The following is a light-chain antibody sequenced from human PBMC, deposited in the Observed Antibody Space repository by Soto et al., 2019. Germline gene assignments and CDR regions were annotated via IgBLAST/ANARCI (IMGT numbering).Light chain of an antibody. CDR2: LGS. CDR1: QSLLHSNGNNY. Sequence: DIVMTQSPLSLPVTPGEPASISCRSSQSLLHSNGNNYLDWYLQKPGQSPQLLIYLGSTRASGVHDGFRGMGSDTDFKLKITRVVAEDVGVSYCNAARQSPFTFGQGTKLEVK. CDR3: NAARQSPFT. J-gene: IGKJ2*01. V-gene: IGKV2-28*01.